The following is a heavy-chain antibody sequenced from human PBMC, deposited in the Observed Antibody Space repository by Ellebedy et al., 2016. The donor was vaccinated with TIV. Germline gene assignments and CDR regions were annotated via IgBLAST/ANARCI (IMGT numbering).Heavy chain of an antibody. Sequence: SVKVSXKASGGTFSSYAISWVRQAPGQGLEWMGRIIPILGIANYAQKFQGRVTITADKSTSTAYMELSSLRSEDTAVYYCARQDWTYYYDSSGYGTHPWGQGTLVTVSS. D-gene: IGHD3-22*01. CDR3: ARQDWTYYYDSSGYGTHP. V-gene: IGHV1-69*04. CDR2: IIPILGIA. CDR1: GGTFSSYA. J-gene: IGHJ5*02.